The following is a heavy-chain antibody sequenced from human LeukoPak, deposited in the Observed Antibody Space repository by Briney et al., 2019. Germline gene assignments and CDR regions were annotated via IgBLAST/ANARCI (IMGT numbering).Heavy chain of an antibody. J-gene: IGHJ6*03. V-gene: IGHV3-7*01. CDR2: IKQDGSEK. Sequence: GGSLRLSCAASGFTFSSYWMSWVRQAPGKGLEWVANIKQDGSEKYYVDSVKGRFTISRDNAKNSLYLQMSSLRAEDTAVYYCARDRSAYATLYYYYYMDVWGKGTTVTVSS. CDR1: GFTFSSYW. CDR3: ARDRSAYATLYYYYYMDV. D-gene: IGHD2-15*01.